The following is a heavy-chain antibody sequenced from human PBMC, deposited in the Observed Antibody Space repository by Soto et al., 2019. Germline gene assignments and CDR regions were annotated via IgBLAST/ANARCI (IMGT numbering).Heavy chain of an antibody. Sequence: QVQLQESGPGLVKPSETLSLTCTVSGGSISSYYWSWIRQPPGKGLEWIGYIYYSGSTTYNPSLKSRVTRSVDTSKNQFSLKLSSVTAADTAVYYCARRMRHYYGMDVWGQGTTVTVSS. CDR3: ARRMRHYYGMDV. J-gene: IGHJ6*02. D-gene: IGHD2-15*01. CDR2: IYYSGST. V-gene: IGHV4-59*01. CDR1: GGSISSYY.